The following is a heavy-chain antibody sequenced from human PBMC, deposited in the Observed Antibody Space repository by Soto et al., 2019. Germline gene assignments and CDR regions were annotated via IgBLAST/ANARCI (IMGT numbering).Heavy chain of an antibody. D-gene: IGHD6-6*01. CDR3: ARGGSSSDNGMDV. Sequence: EVQLVESGGGLVQPGGSLRVSCAASGFTFSTYSMNWVRQAPGKGLEWVSYMSSRSLTIYYTDSVKGRFTISRDNAKNSLYLQMNSLSDEYTAVYYCARGGSSSDNGMDVWGQGTTVTVSS. J-gene: IGHJ6*02. V-gene: IGHV3-48*02. CDR2: MSSRSLTI. CDR1: GFTFSTYS.